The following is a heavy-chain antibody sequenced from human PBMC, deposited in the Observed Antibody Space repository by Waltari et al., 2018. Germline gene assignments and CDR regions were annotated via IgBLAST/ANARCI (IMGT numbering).Heavy chain of an antibody. D-gene: IGHD5-18*01. CDR3: ASSTNSNFDY. V-gene: IGHV4-39*01. J-gene: IGHJ4*02. CDR2: IYYSGST. Sequence: WIRQPPGKGLEWIGSIYYSGSTYYNPSLKSRVTISVDTSKNQFSLKLSSVTAADTAVYYCASSTNSNFDYWGQGTLVTVSS.